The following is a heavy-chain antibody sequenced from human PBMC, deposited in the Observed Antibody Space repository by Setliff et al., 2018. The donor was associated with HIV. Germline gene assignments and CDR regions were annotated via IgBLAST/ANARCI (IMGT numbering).Heavy chain of an antibody. J-gene: IGHJ3*02. CDR3: ARSKTFYDFWGGYYTHGAFKI. CDR2: IFYSGIT. V-gene: IGHV4-39*01. Sequence: TLSLTCTVSGGSFTSRSYYWGWIRQPPGKGLEWIGSIFYSGITYYNPSLKSRATISVDTSKNQFSLNLTSVTAADTAVYYCARSKTFYDFWGGYYTHGAFKIWGLGTMVTVS. D-gene: IGHD3-3*01. CDR1: GGSFTSRSYY.